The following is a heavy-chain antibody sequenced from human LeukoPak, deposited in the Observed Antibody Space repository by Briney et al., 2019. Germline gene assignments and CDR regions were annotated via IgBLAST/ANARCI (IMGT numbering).Heavy chain of an antibody. CDR2: ISWNSGST. J-gene: IGHJ4*02. V-gene: IGHV3-9*01. CDR1: GFTFSSYS. D-gene: IGHD1-26*01. CDR3: AKDQTLVGGTGGYFDY. Sequence: PGGSLRLSCAASGFTFSSYSMNWVRQAPGKGLEWVSGISWNSGSTGYADSVKGRFTISRDNAKNSLYLQMNSLRAEDTALYYCAKDQTLVGGTGGYFDYWGQGTLVTVSS.